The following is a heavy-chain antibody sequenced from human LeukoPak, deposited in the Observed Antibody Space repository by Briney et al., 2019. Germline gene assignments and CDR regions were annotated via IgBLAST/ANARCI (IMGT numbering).Heavy chain of an antibody. Sequence: ASVTVSFKASGYTFTGAYMHRVRQAPGQGLEWMGWVNPNSGDTNYAQKFQGRVTMTEDTSADTVYMELSSLRSEDTAVYYCATDTFEYWGQGTQVTVSS. J-gene: IGHJ4*02. CDR2: VNPNSGDT. CDR3: ATDTFEY. CDR1: GYTFTGAY. V-gene: IGHV1-2*02.